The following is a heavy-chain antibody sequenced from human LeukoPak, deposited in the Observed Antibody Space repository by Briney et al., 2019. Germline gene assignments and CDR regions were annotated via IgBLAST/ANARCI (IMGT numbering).Heavy chain of an antibody. CDR2: ISSSGDTT. CDR3: ASDTHSGSYPFDY. Sequence: PGGSLRLSCAASGFTFSTYEMNWVRQAPGKGLEWVSYISSSGDTTNHADSVKGRFTISRDNAKNSLYLQMNSLRAEDTAVYYCASDTHSGSYPFDYWGQGTLVTVSS. V-gene: IGHV3-48*03. J-gene: IGHJ4*02. D-gene: IGHD1-26*01. CDR1: GFTFSTYE.